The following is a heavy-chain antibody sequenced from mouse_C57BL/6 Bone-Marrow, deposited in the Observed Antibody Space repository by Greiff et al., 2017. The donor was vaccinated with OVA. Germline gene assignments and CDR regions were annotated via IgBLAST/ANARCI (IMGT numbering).Heavy chain of an antibody. J-gene: IGHJ2*01. CDR1: GYTFTDYY. CDR3: ARRYSNFRGDFDY. CDR2: IYPGSGNT. V-gene: IGHV1-76*01. D-gene: IGHD2-5*01. Sequence: QVQLQQSGAELVRPGASVKLSCKASGYTFTDYYINWVKQRPGQGLEWIARIYPGSGNTYYNEKFKGQATLTAEKSSSTAYMQLSSLTSEDSAVYFCARRYSNFRGDFDYWGRGTTLTVSS.